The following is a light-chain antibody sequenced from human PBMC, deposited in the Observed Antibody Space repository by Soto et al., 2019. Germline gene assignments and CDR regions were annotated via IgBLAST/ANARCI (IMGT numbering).Light chain of an antibody. CDR2: AGS. J-gene: IGKJ5*01. V-gene: IGKV3-15*01. CDR1: QSVYSN. CDR3: HQYNDWPIT. Sequence: EIVMTQSPATLYVSPGERATLSCRASQSVYSNLAWCQQKPGQAPRLLIYAGSTRATGTPDRFSGSGSGTEFTLTISSLQSEDFAIYYCHQYNDWPITFGQGTRLEI.